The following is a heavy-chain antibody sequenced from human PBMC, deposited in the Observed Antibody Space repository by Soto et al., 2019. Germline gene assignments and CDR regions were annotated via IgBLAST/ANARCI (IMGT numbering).Heavy chain of an antibody. CDR2: ISYDGSNK. V-gene: IGHV3-30-3*01. J-gene: IGHJ3*02. CDR1: GFTFSSYA. CDR3: ARDSNYYYSSGYWAGDAFDI. Sequence: QVQLVESGGGVVQPGRSLRLSCAASGFTFSSYAMHWVRQAPGKGLEWVAVISYDGSNKYYADSVKGRFTISRDNSKNTLYMQMNSLSAEDTAVYYCARDSNYYYSSGYWAGDAFDIWGQGTMVTVSS. D-gene: IGHD3-22*01.